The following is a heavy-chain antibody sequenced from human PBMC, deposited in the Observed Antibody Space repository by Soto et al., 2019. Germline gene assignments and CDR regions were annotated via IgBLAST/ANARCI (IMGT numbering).Heavy chain of an antibody. D-gene: IGHD3-22*01. V-gene: IGHV3-23*01. CDR3: VKEDYSSGYSSPFDY. J-gene: IGHJ4*02. Sequence: PGGSLRLSCAASGFTFSSYAMSWVRQAPGKGLEWVSAISGSGGSTYYADSVKGRFTISRDNSKNTLYLQMNSLRAEDTAVYYCVKEDYSSGYSSPFDYWGQGTLVTVSS. CDR2: ISGSGGST. CDR1: GFTFSSYA.